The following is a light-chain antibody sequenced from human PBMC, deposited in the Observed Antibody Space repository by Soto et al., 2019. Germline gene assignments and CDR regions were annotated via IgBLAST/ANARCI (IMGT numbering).Light chain of an antibody. CDR1: QSVLYSSNNKNY. CDR2: WAS. CDR3: QQYYSVPLT. J-gene: IGKJ4*01. V-gene: IGKV4-1*01. Sequence: DIVMTQSPDSLALSLGERATINCKSSQSVLYSSNNKNYLTWYQQKPGQPPQLLIYWASTRESGVPDRFSGSGSGTDFTLTISSLQAEDVAVYYCQQYYSVPLTFGGGTKVEIK.